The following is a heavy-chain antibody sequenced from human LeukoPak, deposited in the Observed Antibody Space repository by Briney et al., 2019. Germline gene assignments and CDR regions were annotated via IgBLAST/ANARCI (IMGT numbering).Heavy chain of an antibody. CDR2: INPNSGGT. Sequence: GASVKVSCKASGYTFTGYYMHWVRQAPGQGLEWMGWINPNSGGTNYAQKFQGRVTMTRDTSIGTAYMELSRLRSDDTAVYYCARDGGSGYDPAGLDYWGQGTLVTVSS. J-gene: IGHJ4*02. D-gene: IGHD5-12*01. V-gene: IGHV1-2*02. CDR1: GYTFTGYY. CDR3: ARDGGSGYDPAGLDY.